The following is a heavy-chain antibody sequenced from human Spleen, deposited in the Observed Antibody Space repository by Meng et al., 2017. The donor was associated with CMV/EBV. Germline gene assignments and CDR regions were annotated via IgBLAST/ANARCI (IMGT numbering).Heavy chain of an antibody. Sequence: FSDYYIHWVRQAPGKGLEWLGLVDPDHGDTVYAENFQGRITMTADTSADTVYMELSSLRSDDTAVYYCARETRITIFGVVSIYGLDVWGQGTTVTVSS. V-gene: IGHV1-69-2*01. J-gene: IGHJ6*02. CDR2: VDPDHGDT. CDR1: FSDYY. D-gene: IGHD3-3*01. CDR3: ARETRITIFGVVSIYGLDV.